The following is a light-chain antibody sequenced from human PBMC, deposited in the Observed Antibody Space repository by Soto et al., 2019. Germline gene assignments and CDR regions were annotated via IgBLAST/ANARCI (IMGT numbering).Light chain of an antibody. Sequence: QSVLTQPASVSGSPGQSITISCTGSSSDVGGYNYVSWYQQHPGKAPKLMIYEVSNRPSGVSNRFSGSKSGNTASLTISGLHAEDEADYYCSSYTSSSNVVFGGGTKLTVL. J-gene: IGLJ2*01. CDR3: SSYTSSSNVV. CDR1: SSDVGGYNY. V-gene: IGLV2-14*01. CDR2: EVS.